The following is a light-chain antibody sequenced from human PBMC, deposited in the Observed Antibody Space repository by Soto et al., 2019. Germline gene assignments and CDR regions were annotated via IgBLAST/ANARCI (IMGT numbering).Light chain of an antibody. CDR3: QQHINRLS. CDR2: DAS. CDR1: QSVSNY. V-gene: IGKV3-11*01. Sequence: EIVLTQSPATLSLSPGERATLSCRASQSVSNYLAWYHQKPGQAPRLLIYDASNRATGIPARFSGSGSGTDFTRTISTLEPEDFAVYYGQQHINRLSFGGGTKVEIK. J-gene: IGKJ4*01.